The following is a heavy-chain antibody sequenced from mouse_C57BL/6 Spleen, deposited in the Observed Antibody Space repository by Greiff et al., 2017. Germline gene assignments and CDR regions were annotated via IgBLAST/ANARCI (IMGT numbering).Heavy chain of an antibody. CDR3: ARSVTTVVAFDY. D-gene: IGHD1-1*01. CDR1: GYAFSSYW. CDR2: IYPGDGDT. V-gene: IGHV1-80*01. J-gene: IGHJ2*01. Sequence: QVQLQQSGAELVKPGASVKISCKASGYAFSSYWLNWVKQRPGKGLEWIGQIYPGDGDTNYNGKFKGKATLTADKSSSPAYMQLSSLTSEDSAVYFCARSVTTVVAFDYWGQGTTLTVSS.